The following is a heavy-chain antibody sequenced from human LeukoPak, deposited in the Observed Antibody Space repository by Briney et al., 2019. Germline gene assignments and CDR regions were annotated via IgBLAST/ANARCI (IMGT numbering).Heavy chain of an antibody. V-gene: IGHV3-33*01. Sequence: GGSLRLSCAASGFSFSIYGMHWVRQAPGKGLEWVAVIWYDGSNNNYADSVKGRFTISRDNSKNTLYLQMNSLRAEDTAVYYCARESDLGGAFDIWGQGTMVTVSS. CDR2: IWYDGSNN. J-gene: IGHJ3*02. D-gene: IGHD3-16*01. CDR1: GFSFSIYG. CDR3: ARESDLGGAFDI.